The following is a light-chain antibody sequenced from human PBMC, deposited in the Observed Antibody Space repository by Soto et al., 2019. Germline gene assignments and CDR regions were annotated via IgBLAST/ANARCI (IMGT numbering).Light chain of an antibody. Sequence: DIQMTQSPCTLSASVGDRVTVTCRASQSLNRWLAWYQQRPGKAPKLLIYDASELESGVPSRFSGSGSGTEFTLTISSLQPDDFATYYCQQYNSFPYIFGQGTKLEIK. V-gene: IGKV1-5*01. CDR3: QQYNSFPYI. J-gene: IGKJ2*01. CDR2: DAS. CDR1: QSLNRW.